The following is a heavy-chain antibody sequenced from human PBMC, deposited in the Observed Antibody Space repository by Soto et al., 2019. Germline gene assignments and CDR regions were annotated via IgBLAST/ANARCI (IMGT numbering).Heavy chain of an antibody. D-gene: IGHD3-9*01. CDR1: GFTFSSYG. CDR2: ISYDGSNK. CDR3: AKEGKYYDILTGYRSYYGMDV. Sequence: QVQLVESGGGVVQPGRSLRLSCEASGFTFSSYGMHWVRQAPGKGLEWVAVISYDGSNKYYADSVKGRFTISRDNSKNTLYLQMTRLRAEDTAVYYCAKEGKYYDILTGYRSYYGMDVWGQGTKVTVSS. J-gene: IGHJ6*02. V-gene: IGHV3-30*18.